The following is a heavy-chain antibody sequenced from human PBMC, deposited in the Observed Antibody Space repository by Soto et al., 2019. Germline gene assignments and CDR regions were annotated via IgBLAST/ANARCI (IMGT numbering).Heavy chain of an antibody. Sequence: GASVKVSCKASGYTFTSYGISWVRQAPGQGLEWMGWISAYNGNTNYAQKLQGRVTMTTDTSTSTAYMELRSLRSDDTAVYYCARDRADIVVVPAAFDVWGQGTTVTVSS. J-gene: IGHJ6*02. V-gene: IGHV1-18*01. CDR3: ARDRADIVVVPAAFDV. CDR1: GYTFTSYG. CDR2: ISAYNGNT. D-gene: IGHD2-2*01.